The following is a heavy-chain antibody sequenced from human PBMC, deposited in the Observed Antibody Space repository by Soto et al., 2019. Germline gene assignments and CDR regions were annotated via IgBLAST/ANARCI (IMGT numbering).Heavy chain of an antibody. CDR2: ISGSGGST. CDR1: GFTFSSYA. J-gene: IGHJ3*02. D-gene: IGHD1-1*01. V-gene: IGHV3-23*01. CDR3: AKDAATGTTHVSPDAFDI. Sequence: GGSLRLSCAASGFTFSSYAMSWVRQAPGKGLEWVSAISGSGGSTYYADSVKGRFTISRDNSKNTLHLQMNSLRAEDTAVYYCAKDAATGTTHVSPDAFDIWGQGTMVTVSS.